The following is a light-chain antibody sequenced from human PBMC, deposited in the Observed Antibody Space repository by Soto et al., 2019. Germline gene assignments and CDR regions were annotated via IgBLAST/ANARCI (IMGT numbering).Light chain of an antibody. CDR2: AAS. CDR1: QGISSR. J-gene: IGKJ4*01. V-gene: IGKV1-12*01. Sequence: DIQMTQSPSSVSASVGDRVTITCRASQGISSRLAWYQQKPGKAPNLQIYAASNLQSGVPSRFSGSGSETDFTLTIGSLQPEDFATYYCQQANSFPLTFGGGTKVEIK. CDR3: QQANSFPLT.